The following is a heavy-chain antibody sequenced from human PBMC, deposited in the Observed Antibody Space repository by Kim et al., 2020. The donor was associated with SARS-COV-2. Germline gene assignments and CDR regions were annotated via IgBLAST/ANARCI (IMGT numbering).Heavy chain of an antibody. V-gene: IGHV3-33*01. J-gene: IGHJ6*02. CDR2: IWYDGSNK. CDR1: GFTFSSYG. Sequence: GGSLRLSCAASGFTFSSYGMHWVRQAPGKGLEWVAVIWYDGSNKYYADSVKGRFTISRDNSKNTLYLQMNSLRAEDTAVYYCARADYSSSWYHYYYGMDVWGHGTTVSVS. CDR3: ARADYSSSWYHYYYGMDV. D-gene: IGHD6-13*01.